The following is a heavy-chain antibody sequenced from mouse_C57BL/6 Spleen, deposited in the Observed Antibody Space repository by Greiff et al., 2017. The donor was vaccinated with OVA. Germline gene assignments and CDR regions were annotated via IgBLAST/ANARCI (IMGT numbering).Heavy chain of an antibody. CDR1: GFTFSSYA. CDR2: ISDGGSYT. J-gene: IGHJ4*01. V-gene: IGHV5-4*01. D-gene: IGHD2-3*01. CDR3: AREGLLHAMDY. Sequence: EVKLVESGGGLVKPGGSLKLSCAASGFTFSSYAMSWVRQTPEKRLEWVATISDGGSYTYYPDNVKGRFTISRDNAKNNRYLQMSHLKSEDTAMYYCAREGLLHAMDYWGQGTSVTVSS.